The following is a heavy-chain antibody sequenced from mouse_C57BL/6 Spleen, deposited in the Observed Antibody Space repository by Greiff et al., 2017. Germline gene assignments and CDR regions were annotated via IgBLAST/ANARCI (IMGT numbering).Heavy chain of an antibody. CDR1: GYSITSGYY. V-gene: IGHV3-6*01. CDR3: ARDPITTVPYWYFDV. D-gene: IGHD1-1*01. Sequence: ESGPGLVKPSQSLSLTCSVTGYSITSGYYWNWIRQFPGNKLEWMGYISYDGSNNYNPSLKNRISITRDTSKNQFFLKLNSVTTEDTATYYCARDPITTVPYWYFDVWGTGTTVTVSS. J-gene: IGHJ1*03. CDR2: ISYDGSN.